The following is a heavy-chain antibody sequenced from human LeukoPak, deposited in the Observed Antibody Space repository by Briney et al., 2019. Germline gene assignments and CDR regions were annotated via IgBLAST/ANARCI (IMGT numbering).Heavy chain of an antibody. J-gene: IGHJ4*02. CDR3: AKDYGDYVFYFDY. V-gene: IGHV3-23*01. Sequence: GGSLRLSCAASGFTFSNYAMSWVRQAPGKGLEWVSGISGSGASTYYPDSMKGRFTISRDNSKNTLYLQMNSLRAEDTAVYYCAKDYGDYVFYFDYWGQGTLVTVSS. D-gene: IGHD4-17*01. CDR1: GFTFSNYA. CDR2: ISGSGAST.